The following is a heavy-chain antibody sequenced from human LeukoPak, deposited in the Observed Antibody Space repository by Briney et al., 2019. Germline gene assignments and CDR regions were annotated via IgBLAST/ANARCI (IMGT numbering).Heavy chain of an antibody. J-gene: IGHJ4*02. D-gene: IGHD3-22*01. CDR2: IYYSGST. CDR3: ARGYYYDSSGYYPTFFDY. Sequence: SETLSLTCTVSGGSISSYYWSWIWQPPGKGLEWIGYIYYSGSTNYNPPLKSRVTISVDTSKNQFSLKLSSVTAADTAVYYCARGYYYDSSGYYPTFFDYWGQGTLVTVSS. CDR1: GGSISSYY. V-gene: IGHV4-59*01.